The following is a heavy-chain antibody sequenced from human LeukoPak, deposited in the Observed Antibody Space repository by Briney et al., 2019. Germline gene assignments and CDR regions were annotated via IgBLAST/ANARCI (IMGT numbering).Heavy chain of an antibody. CDR1: GYTLIGYY. J-gene: IGHJ4*02. CDR2: INPKSGDT. Sequence: ASVKVSCKASGYTLIGYYVHWVRQAPGQGLEWMGWINPKSGDTKYAQNFQGRVTMTSDMSFSTAYMELRRLRSDDTAVYYCARDMDMGQWLVRPYYWGQGTLVTVSS. D-gene: IGHD6-19*01. CDR3: ARDMDMGQWLVRPYY. V-gene: IGHV1-2*02.